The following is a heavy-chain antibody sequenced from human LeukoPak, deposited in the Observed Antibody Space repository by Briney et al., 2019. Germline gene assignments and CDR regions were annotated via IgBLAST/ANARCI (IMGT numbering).Heavy chain of an antibody. CDR1: GVSISSYY. CDR2: IYYSGST. V-gene: IGHV4-59*08. J-gene: IGHJ4*02. Sequence: PSETLSLTCTVSGVSISSYYWSWVRQPPGKGLEWVGYIYYSGSTNYNPSLKSRVTISIDTSKNQFSLKLSSVNAADTAVYYCARRSLWSPGGGYEDWGQGTLVTVSS. CDR3: ARRSLWSPGGGYED. D-gene: IGHD5-12*01.